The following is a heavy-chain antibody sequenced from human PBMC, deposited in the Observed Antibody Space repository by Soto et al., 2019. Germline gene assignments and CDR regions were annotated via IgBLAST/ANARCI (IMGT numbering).Heavy chain of an antibody. CDR3: ARLGYSSGWYYYYCYGMDV. V-gene: IGHV1-8*01. CDR2: MNPNSGNT. D-gene: IGHD6-13*01. J-gene: IGHJ6*02. CDR1: GYTFTSYD. Sequence: QVQLVQSGAEVKKPGASVKVSCKASGYTFTSYDINWVRQATGQGLEWMGWMNPNSGNTGYAQKLQGRVTMTRNTXIGTAYMELSSLRSEDTAVYYCARLGYSSGWYYYYCYGMDVWVQGTRVTVSS.